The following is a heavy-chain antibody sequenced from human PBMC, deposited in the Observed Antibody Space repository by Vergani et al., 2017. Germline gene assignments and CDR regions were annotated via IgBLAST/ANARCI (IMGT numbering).Heavy chain of an antibody. J-gene: IGHJ3*02. CDR3: ARGPDFWSGYPDGAFDI. Sequence: QVQLQESGPGLVKPSQTLSLTCTVSGGSLSSGSYYWSWIRQPAGKGLEWIGRIYTSGSTNYNPSLKSRVTISVDTSKNQFSLKLSSVTAADTAVYYCARGPDFWSGYPDGAFDIWGHGTMVTVSS. CDR1: GGSLSSGSYY. CDR2: IYTSGST. V-gene: IGHV4-61*02. D-gene: IGHD3-3*01.